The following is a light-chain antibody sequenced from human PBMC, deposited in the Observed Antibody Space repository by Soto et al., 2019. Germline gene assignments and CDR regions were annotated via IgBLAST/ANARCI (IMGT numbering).Light chain of an antibody. CDR3: QQRSNWPIT. V-gene: IGKV3-11*01. Sequence: EIVLTQSPATLSLSPGERATLFCRASQSVSSNLAWYQQKPGQAPRLLIYDASNRATGIPARFSGSGSGTDFTLTISSLEPEDFAVYYCQQRSNWPITFGQGTRLEIK. CDR2: DAS. CDR1: QSVSSN. J-gene: IGKJ5*01.